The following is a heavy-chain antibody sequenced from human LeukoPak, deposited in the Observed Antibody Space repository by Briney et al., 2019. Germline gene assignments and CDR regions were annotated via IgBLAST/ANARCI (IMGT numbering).Heavy chain of an antibody. V-gene: IGHV4-34*01. D-gene: IGHD4-17*01. CDR3: ARGPTTVTTFPSDY. CDR2: INHSGGT. Sequence: SETLSLTCAVYGGSFSGYYWSWIRQPPGKGLEWIGEINHSGGTNYNPSLKSRVTISVDTSKNQFSLKLSSVTAADTAVYYCARGPTTVTTFPSDYWGQGTLVTVSS. CDR1: GGSFSGYY. J-gene: IGHJ4*02.